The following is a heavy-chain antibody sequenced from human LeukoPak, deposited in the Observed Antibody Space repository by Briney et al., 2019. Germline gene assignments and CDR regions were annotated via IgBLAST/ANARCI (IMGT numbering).Heavy chain of an antibody. V-gene: IGHV3-30-3*01. CDR2: ISYDGSNK. Sequence: GRSLRLSCAASGFTFSNYAMHWARQAPGKGLEWVALISYDGSNKYYADSVKGRFTISRDNSKNTLFLQMNSLRAEDTTVYYCARAQTGYPPDYWGQGTLVTVSS. D-gene: IGHD3-9*01. CDR3: ARAQTGYPPDY. J-gene: IGHJ4*02. CDR1: GFTFSNYA.